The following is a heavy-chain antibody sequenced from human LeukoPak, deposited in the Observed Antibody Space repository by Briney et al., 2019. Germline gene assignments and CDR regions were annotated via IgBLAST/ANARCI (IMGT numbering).Heavy chain of an antibody. V-gene: IGHV3-74*01. D-gene: IGHD3-10*01. CDR2: INSDGRRV. J-gene: IGHJ5*02. Sequence: GGSLRLSCAASGFSFSTSWMHWARQPPGKGLAWVSHINSDGRRVNYADAVMGRFTISRDNANNMLYLQMNSLRPEDTAIYYCSRDLPRTSGPWGQGTLVTVSS. CDR1: GFSFSTSW. CDR3: SRDLPRTSGP.